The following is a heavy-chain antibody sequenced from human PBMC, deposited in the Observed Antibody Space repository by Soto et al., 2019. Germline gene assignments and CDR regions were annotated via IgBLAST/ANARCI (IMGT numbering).Heavy chain of an antibody. Sequence: QVQLVQSGAEVKKPGSSVKVSCKASGGTFSSYAISWVRQAPGQGLEWMGGIIPIFGTANYAQKFQGRVTITAAECTSTAYMELSSLRSEDTAVYYCARGYCSGGSCYGGYYYYYGMDVWGQGTTVTVSS. V-gene: IGHV1-69*01. CDR3: ARGYCSGGSCYGGYYYYYGMDV. J-gene: IGHJ6*02. CDR2: IIPIFGTA. CDR1: GGTFSSYA. D-gene: IGHD2-15*01.